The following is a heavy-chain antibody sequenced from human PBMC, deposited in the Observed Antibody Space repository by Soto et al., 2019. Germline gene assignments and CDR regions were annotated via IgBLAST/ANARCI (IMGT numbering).Heavy chain of an antibody. CDR1: GGTFSSYA. V-gene: IGHV1-69*13. CDR2: IIPIFGTA. CDR3: ASRGRGYDQYYFDY. Sequence: SVKVSCKASGGTFSSYAISWVRQAPGQGLEWMGGIIPIFGTANYAQKFQGRVTITADESTSTAYMELSSLRSEDTAVYYCASRGRGYDQYYFDYWGQGTLVTVSS. D-gene: IGHD5-12*01. J-gene: IGHJ4*02.